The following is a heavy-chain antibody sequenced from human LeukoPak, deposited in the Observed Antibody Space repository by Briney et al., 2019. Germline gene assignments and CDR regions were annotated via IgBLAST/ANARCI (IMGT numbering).Heavy chain of an antibody. Sequence: SQTLSLTCTVAGGSISSGGYYWSSIRQQPGRDLEWIGYIYDSGSTYYNPSIKTRPFIPINTSKIQFSLKLNSVTAAHTAVYYCARGGDYRGFDYWGRGTLLSVPS. CDR3: ARGGDYRGFDY. CDR1: GGSISSGGYY. CDR2: IYDSGST. D-gene: IGHD3-16*01. J-gene: IGHJ4*02. V-gene: IGHV4-31*03.